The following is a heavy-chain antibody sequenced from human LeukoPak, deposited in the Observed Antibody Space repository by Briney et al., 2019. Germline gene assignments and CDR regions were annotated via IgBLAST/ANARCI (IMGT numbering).Heavy chain of an antibody. CDR3: ARKGPANYYYYYMDV. D-gene: IGHD2-2*01. V-gene: IGHV1-8*01. CDR2: MNPNSGNT. Sequence: GASVKVSCKASGYTFTSYDINWVRQATGQGFEWMGWMNPNSGNTGYAQKFQGRVTMTRNTSISTAYMELSSLRSEDTAVYFCARKGPANYYYYYMDVWGKGTTVTVSS. J-gene: IGHJ6*03. CDR1: GYTFTSYD.